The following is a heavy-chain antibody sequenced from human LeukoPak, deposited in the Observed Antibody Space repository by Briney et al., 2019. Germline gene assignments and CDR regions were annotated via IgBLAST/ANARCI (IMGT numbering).Heavy chain of an antibody. CDR3: ARATYNYAWGTYRLIGYLDY. J-gene: IGHJ4*02. Sequence: SQTLSLTCTVSGGSISSGDYYWSWIRPAPGKGLEGIGYIYYSGSTYYNPSHKSRVTISVDTSKNQFSLKLTSVTAADTAVYYCARATYNYAWGTYRLIGYLDYWGQGTLVTVSS. V-gene: IGHV4-30-4*01. D-gene: IGHD3-16*02. CDR2: IYYSGST. CDR1: GGSISSGDYY.